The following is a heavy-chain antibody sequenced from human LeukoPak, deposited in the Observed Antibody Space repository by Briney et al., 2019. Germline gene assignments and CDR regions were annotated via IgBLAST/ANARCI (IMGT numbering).Heavy chain of an antibody. Sequence: SETLSLTCTASGDSMTNYHWTWIRQPPGKELEWIGSISYSGTTNYNPSLKSRVTMSVDTSKSQFSLKLNSVTAADTAFYYCARSGLVRGVSTWGQGTLVTVSS. CDR1: GDSMTNYH. CDR2: ISYSGTT. CDR3: ARSGLVRGVST. D-gene: IGHD3-10*01. J-gene: IGHJ4*02. V-gene: IGHV4-59*01.